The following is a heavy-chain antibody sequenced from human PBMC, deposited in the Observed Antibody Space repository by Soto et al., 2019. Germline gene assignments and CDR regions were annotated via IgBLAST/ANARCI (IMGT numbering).Heavy chain of an antibody. CDR2: IKQDGSEK. J-gene: IGHJ4*02. Sequence: GLSLRPSCSSSGFTFSSYWMDGFRQAPGKGLEWVANIKQDGSEKYYLDSVKGRFTISRDNTKNSLYLQMNSLRAEDTDVYYYSGSLDNWGKGTLV. CDR3: SGSLDN. CDR1: GFTFSSYW. V-gene: IGHV3-7*03.